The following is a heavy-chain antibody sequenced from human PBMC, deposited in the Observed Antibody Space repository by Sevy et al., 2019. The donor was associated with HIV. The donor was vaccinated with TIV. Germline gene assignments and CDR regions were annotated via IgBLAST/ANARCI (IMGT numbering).Heavy chain of an antibody. J-gene: IGHJ4*02. V-gene: IGHV3-33*01. D-gene: IGHD3-10*01. Sequence: GGSLRLSCTASGFTFSDYGMHWVRQAPGKGLEWVAVVWYDGINKYYGDSVKGRFTISRDNSKNTLYLQMHSLRAEDTAVYYCAGDNLHPVMVSMVRGALSYYFDYWGQGTLVTVSS. CDR1: GFTFSDYG. CDR3: AGDNLHPVMVSMVRGALSYYFDY. CDR2: VWYDGINK.